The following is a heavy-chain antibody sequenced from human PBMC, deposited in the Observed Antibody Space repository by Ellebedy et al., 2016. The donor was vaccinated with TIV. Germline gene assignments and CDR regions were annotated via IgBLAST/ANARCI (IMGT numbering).Heavy chain of an antibody. J-gene: IGHJ6*02. Sequence: PGGSLRLSCATSGFSVSGMHWVRQAPGQGLEWVAFVRSDGTTKYYMESVKGRFTISRDISKNTLDLQMNSLTTEDTGVYFCMKRAYPVPTVMAVWGQGTMVIVSS. CDR3: MKRAYPVPTVMAV. V-gene: IGHV3-30*02. D-gene: IGHD3-16*01. CDR2: VRSDGTTK. CDR1: GFSVSG.